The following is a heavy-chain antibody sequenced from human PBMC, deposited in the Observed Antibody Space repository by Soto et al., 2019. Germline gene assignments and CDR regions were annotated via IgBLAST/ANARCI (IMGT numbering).Heavy chain of an antibody. CDR3: ARQPYDSRGYYYGP. Sequence: QLRLQESGPGLVKPSETLSLTCTVSGGSIPSSTYYWGWIRQPPGKGLEWIGSMYSSGNTYYNRAIKSRVPVYVQTSNTNVTLKLSPVIAADTAVYYCARQPYDSRGYYYGPWGQGTLVTVSS. CDR2: MYSSGNT. V-gene: IGHV4-39*01. J-gene: IGHJ5*02. CDR1: GGSIPSSTYY. D-gene: IGHD3-22*01.